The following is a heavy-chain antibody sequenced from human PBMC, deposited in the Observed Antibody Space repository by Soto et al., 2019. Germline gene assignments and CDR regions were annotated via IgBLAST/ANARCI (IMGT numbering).Heavy chain of an antibody. D-gene: IGHD3-22*01. J-gene: IGHJ4*02. Sequence: GGSLRLSCAASGFTFSDYYMSWIRQAPGKGLEWISYISSSSDYTNYADSVKGRFTISRDNAKNSLYLQMNSLRAEDTAVYYCAREDYYDGSGYYSYWGQGTLVTV. V-gene: IGHV3-11*05. CDR2: ISSSSDYT. CDR3: AREDYYDGSGYYSY. CDR1: GFTFSDYY.